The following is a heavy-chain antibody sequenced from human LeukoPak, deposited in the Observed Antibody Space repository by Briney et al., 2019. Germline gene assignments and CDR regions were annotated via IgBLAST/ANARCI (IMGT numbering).Heavy chain of an antibody. J-gene: IGHJ6*03. V-gene: IGHV3-11*04. CDR2: ISSSGSTI. D-gene: IGHD3-22*01. Sequence: GGSLRLPCAASGFTFSDYYISWIRQAPGKGLGWVSYISSSGSTIYYADSVKGRFTISRDNAKNSLYLQMNSLRAEDTAVYYGANASTQPGYYESDYYYMDVWGKGTTVTVSS. CDR1: GFTFSDYY. CDR3: ANASTQPGYYESDYYYMDV.